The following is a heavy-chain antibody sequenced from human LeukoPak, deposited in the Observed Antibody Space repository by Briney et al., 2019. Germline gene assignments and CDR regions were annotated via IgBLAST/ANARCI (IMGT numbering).Heavy chain of an antibody. V-gene: IGHV3-48*03. J-gene: IGHJ6*03. Sequence: GGSLRLSCAASGFTFSSYAMNWVRQAPGKGLEWVSYISSWGSTIYYADSVKGRFTISRDNAKNSLYLQMNSLRAEDTALYYCVKTFQYYYIDVWGKGTTVTISS. CDR3: VKTFQYYYIDV. CDR1: GFTFSSYA. CDR2: ISSWGSTI. D-gene: IGHD2/OR15-2a*01.